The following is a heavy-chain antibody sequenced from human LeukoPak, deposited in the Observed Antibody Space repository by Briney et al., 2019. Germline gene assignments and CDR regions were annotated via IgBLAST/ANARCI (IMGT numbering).Heavy chain of an antibody. CDR3: AREIVGSSRYGPPDY. Sequence: SETLSLTCAVYGGSFSGYYWSWIRQPPGKGLEWIGEINHSGSTNYNPSLKSRVTISVDTSKNQFSLKLSSVTAADTAVYYCAREIVGSSRYGPPDYWGQGTLVTVSS. D-gene: IGHD6-13*01. V-gene: IGHV4-34*01. CDR1: GGSFSGYY. CDR2: INHSGST. J-gene: IGHJ4*02.